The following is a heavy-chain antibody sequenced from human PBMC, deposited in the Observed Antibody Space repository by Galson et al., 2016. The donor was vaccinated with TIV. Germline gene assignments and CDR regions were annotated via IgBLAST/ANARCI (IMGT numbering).Heavy chain of an antibody. D-gene: IGHD3/OR15-3a*01. Sequence: SVKVSCKASGYSSTDYYIHWVRQAPGQGFEWMGWVNPKSGDTNYAQKFQGRVAMTRDTSINTAYMELSRLRSDDTAVYYCARDGLDMTTAVALPAYWGQGTLVTVSS. CDR2: VNPKSGDT. J-gene: IGHJ4*02. V-gene: IGHV1-2*02. CDR3: ARDGLDMTTAVALPAY. CDR1: GYSSTDYY.